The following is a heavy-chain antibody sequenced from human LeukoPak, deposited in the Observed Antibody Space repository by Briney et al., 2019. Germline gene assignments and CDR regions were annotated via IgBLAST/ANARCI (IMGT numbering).Heavy chain of an antibody. V-gene: IGHV4-59*08. D-gene: IGHD2/OR15-2a*01. J-gene: IGHJ3*02. CDR1: GGSITNYY. Sequence: SETLSLTCSVSGGSITNYYWSWIRQPPGEGLEWIGYVYASGATNSNPSLKSRVTISVDTSKNQFSLKLSSVTAADTAVYYCARHGKGVTYFYTFDIWGQGTVVAVSS. CDR3: ARHGKGVTYFYTFDI. CDR2: VYASGAT.